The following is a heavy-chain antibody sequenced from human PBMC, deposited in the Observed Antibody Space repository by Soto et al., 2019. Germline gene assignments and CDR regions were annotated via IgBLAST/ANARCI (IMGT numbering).Heavy chain of an antibody. CDR1: GCTFSSYT. CDR3: ARGMGSTYYYMDV. D-gene: IGHD2-8*01. Sequence: SVKVSCKASGCTFSSYTISWVRQAPGQGLEWMGRIIPILGIANYAQKFQGRVTITADKSTSTAYMELSSLRSEDTAVYYCARGMGSTYYYMDVWGKGTTVTVSS. V-gene: IGHV1-69*02. J-gene: IGHJ6*03. CDR2: IIPILGIA.